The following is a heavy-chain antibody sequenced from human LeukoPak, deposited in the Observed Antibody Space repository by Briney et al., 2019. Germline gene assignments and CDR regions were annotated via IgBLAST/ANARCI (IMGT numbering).Heavy chain of an antibody. CDR3: ARWYYDGSGYNDY. V-gene: IGHV4-61*02. J-gene: IGHJ4*02. CDR1: GGSISSGSYS. D-gene: IGHD3-22*01. Sequence: SQTLSLTCTVSGGSISSGSYSWSWIRQPAGKGLEWIGRIYTSGSTNYNPSLKSRVTISVDTSKNQFSLKLSSATAADTAVYYCARWYYDGSGYNDYWGQGTLVTVSS. CDR2: IYTSGST.